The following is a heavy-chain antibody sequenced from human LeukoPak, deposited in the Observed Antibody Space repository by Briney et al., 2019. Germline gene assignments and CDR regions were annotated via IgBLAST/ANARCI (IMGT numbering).Heavy chain of an antibody. CDR1: DDSITIYY. CDR2: IDHTGTT. V-gene: IGHV4-59*01. Sequence: SETLSLTCSVSDDSITIYYWTWIRQPPGKGLEWIGYIDHTGTTNYNPSLKSRVTISRNTSKNHFSLQLSSVTAADTAVYCCARGRVSSSTWRSTYYYYFYRDVWGKGTTVTVSS. J-gene: IGHJ6*03. D-gene: IGHD2-2*01. CDR3: ARGRVSSSTWRSTYYYYFYRDV.